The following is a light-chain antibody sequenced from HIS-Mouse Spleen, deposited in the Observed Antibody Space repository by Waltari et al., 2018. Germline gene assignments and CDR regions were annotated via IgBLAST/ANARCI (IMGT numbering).Light chain of an antibody. V-gene: IGLV2-14*03. Sequence: QSALTQPASVSGSPGQPITIPCTGTSSDVGGYNYVYWYQQHPGKAPKLMIYDVSNRPSGVSNRFSGSKSGNTASLTISGLQAEDEADYYCSSYTSSSTFGVFGGGTKLTVL. CDR2: DVS. CDR1: SSDVGGYNY. J-gene: IGLJ2*01. CDR3: SSYTSSSTFGV.